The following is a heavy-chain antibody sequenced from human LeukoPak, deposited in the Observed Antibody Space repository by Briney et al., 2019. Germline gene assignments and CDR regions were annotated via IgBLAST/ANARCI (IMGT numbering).Heavy chain of an antibody. CDR2: IKQDGSEQ. V-gene: IGHV3-7*01. Sequence: PGGSLRLSCAASGFTISNYWMSWVRQAPGKGLEWLANIKQDGSEQYYVDYVKGRFAISRDNAKNSVYLQMNGLRAEDTAVYYWARENTAVPGGDCWGQGTLVTVSS. D-gene: IGHD5-18*01. J-gene: IGHJ4*02. CDR3: ARENTAVPGGDC. CDR1: GFTISNYW.